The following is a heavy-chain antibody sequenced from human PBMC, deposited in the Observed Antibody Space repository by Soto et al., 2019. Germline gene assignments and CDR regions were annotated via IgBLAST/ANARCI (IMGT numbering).Heavy chain of an antibody. CDR2: ISWNSGSI. J-gene: IGHJ3*02. Sequence: EVQLVESGGDLVLPGRSLRLSCTASGFTFDAFAMHWVRQAPGKGLEWVSGISWNSGSIGYADPVKGRFTISRDNAKKSLYLEMNSLKTEDTALYYCAKTAPPYDSQGYYPFDIWGQGTLVSVSP. CDR3: AKTAPPYDSQGYYPFDI. CDR1: GFTFDAFA. V-gene: IGHV3-9*01. D-gene: IGHD3-22*01.